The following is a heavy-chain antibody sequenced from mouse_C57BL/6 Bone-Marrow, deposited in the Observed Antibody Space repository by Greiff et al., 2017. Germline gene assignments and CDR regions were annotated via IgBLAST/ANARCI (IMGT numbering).Heavy chain of an antibody. CDR1: GFTFSSYG. CDR2: ISSGGSYT. D-gene: IGHD2-5*01. V-gene: IGHV5-6*01. CDR3: ARYSNRDY. J-gene: IGHJ2*01. Sequence: EVKLMESGGDLVKPGGSLKLSCAASGFTFSSYGMSWVRQTPDKRLEWVATISSGGSYTYYPDSVKGRFTISRDNAKNTLYLQMSSLKSEDTAMYYCARYSNRDYWGQGTTLTVSS.